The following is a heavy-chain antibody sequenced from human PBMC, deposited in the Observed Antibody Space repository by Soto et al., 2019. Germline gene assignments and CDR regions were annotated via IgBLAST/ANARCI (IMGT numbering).Heavy chain of an antibody. CDR2: IYSGGST. CDR1: GFTVSSNY. Sequence: EVQLVESGGGLIQPGGSLRLSCAASGFTVSSNYMSWVRQAPGKGLEWVSVIYSGGSTYYADSVKGRFTISRDNSKNTLYFQMNSLRAEDTAVYYCARGRGQQLVSAFDIWGQGTMVTVSS. CDR3: ARGRGQQLVSAFDI. V-gene: IGHV3-53*01. J-gene: IGHJ3*02. D-gene: IGHD6-13*01.